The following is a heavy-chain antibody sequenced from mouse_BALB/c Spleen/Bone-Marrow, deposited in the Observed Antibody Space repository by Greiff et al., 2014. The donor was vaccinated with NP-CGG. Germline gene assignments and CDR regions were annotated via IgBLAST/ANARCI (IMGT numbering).Heavy chain of an antibody. CDR3: ARETVRGFAF. CDR2: SNPGSGGT. D-gene: IGHD3-2*01. J-gene: IGHJ3*01. Sequence: VKLQESGAELVRPGPSVRVSCKASGYAFTNYLIEWIKQRPGQGLEWIGVSNPGSGGTNYNEKFKGKAPLTADKSSSTAYMQLSSLTSDDSAVYVCARETVRGFAFWGQGTLVTVSA. V-gene: IGHV1-54*01. CDR1: GYAFTNYL.